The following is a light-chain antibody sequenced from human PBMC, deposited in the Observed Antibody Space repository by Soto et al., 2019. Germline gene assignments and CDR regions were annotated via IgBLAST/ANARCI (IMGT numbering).Light chain of an antibody. CDR2: WAS. CDR3: LPYYRLIT. Sequence: DIVMTQSPDSLAVCLGETATINCKSSQSVLYSSNHQNYLAWYQQKPGQPPQLLIYWASTRESGVPDRFSGSGSGTDFTITISILQAEGVAVYSALPYYRLITSAQGTRLEIK. CDR1: QSVLYSSNHQNY. J-gene: IGKJ5*01. V-gene: IGKV4-1*01.